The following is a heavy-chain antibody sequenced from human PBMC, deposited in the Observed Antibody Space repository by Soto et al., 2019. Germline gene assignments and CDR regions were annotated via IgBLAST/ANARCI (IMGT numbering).Heavy chain of an antibody. D-gene: IGHD5-18*01. CDR1: GYTFTSYA. J-gene: IGHJ6*02. CDR2: INAGNGNT. V-gene: IGHV1-3*01. CDR3: ATTAMAYYYYGMDV. Sequence: ASVRVSCKASGYTFTSYAMHWVRQAPGQRLEWMGWINAGNGNTKYSQKFQGRVTITRDTSASTAYMELSSLRSEDTAVYYCATTAMAYYYYGMDVWGQGTTVTVSS.